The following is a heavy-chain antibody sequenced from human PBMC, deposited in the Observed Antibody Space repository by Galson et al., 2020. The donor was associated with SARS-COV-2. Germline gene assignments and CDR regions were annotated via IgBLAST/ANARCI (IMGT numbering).Heavy chain of an antibody. CDR3: AKEAAGPTTLNWFDP. D-gene: IGHD6-13*01. CDR2: ISGSGGST. V-gene: IGHV3-23*01. J-gene: IGHJ5*02. CDR1: GFTFSSYA. Sequence: GESLKISCAASGFTFSSYAMSWVRQAPGKGLEWVSAISGSGGSTYYADSVKGRFTISRDNSKNTLYLQMNSLRAEDTAVYYCAKEAAGPTTLNWFDPWGQGTLVTVSS.